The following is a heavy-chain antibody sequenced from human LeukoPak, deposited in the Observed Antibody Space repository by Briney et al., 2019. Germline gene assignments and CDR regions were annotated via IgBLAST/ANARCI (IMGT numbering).Heavy chain of an antibody. J-gene: IGHJ6*03. Sequence: GGSLRLSCAASGFTFSSYDMSWVRQAPGKGLEWVSAISGSGDSTYYADSVKGRFTISRDNSRNTLYLQMNSLRAEDTAVYYCAKDVVRSQGSNYYYKDVWGKGTTVTVSS. V-gene: IGHV3-23*01. CDR2: ISGSGDST. CDR1: GFTFSSYD. D-gene: IGHD2-15*01. CDR3: AKDVVRSQGSNYYYKDV.